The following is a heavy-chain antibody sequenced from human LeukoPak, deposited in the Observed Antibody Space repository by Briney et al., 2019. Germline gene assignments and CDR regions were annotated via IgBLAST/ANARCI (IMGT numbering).Heavy chain of an antibody. CDR2: IDTDTGNP. CDR3: ARTLFGDQYQLLHNWFDP. Sequence: ASVKVSCKASGYTFTNYAMNWVRQAPGQGLEWMGWIDTDTGNPTYAQGFTRRLVFSLDTSASTAYLQISSLKAEDTAVYYCARTLFGDQYQLLHNWFDPWGQGTLVTVSS. J-gene: IGHJ5*02. CDR1: GYTFTNYA. V-gene: IGHV7-4-1*02. D-gene: IGHD2-2*01.